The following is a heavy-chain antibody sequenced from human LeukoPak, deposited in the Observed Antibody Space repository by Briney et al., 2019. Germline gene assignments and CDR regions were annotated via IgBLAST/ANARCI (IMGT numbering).Heavy chain of an antibody. V-gene: IGHV4-31*03. Sequence: SSETLSLTCTVSGGSISSGGYYWSWIRQHPGKGLEWIGYIYYSGSTYYNPSLKSRVTISVDTSKNQFSLKLSSVTAADTAVYYRASHPTELGPRGSWFDPWGQGTLVTVSS. J-gene: IGHJ5*02. CDR1: GGSISSGGYY. D-gene: IGHD7-27*01. CDR2: IYYSGST. CDR3: ASHPTELGPRGSWFDP.